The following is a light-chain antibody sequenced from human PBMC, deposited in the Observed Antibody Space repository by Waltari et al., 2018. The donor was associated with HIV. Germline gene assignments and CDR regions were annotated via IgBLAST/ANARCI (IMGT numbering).Light chain of an antibody. CDR3: QAWDSSTAEV. Sequence: SYELTQPPSVSVSPGQTARITCSGDKLGDRYTAWYQQRPGQSPVQVIYQDSKRPSGIPERFSGSNSRNTATLTITETQALDEADYYCQAWDSSTAEVFGGGTKLTVL. V-gene: IGLV3-1*01. CDR1: KLGDRY. CDR2: QDS. J-gene: IGLJ2*01.